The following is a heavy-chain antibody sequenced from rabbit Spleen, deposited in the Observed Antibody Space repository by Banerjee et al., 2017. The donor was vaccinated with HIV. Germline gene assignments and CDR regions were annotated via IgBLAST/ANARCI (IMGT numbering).Heavy chain of an antibody. CDR1: GFTLSTYW. V-gene: IGHV1S45*01. CDR2: IYAGSSSST. J-gene: IGHJ6*01. CDR3: ARSTYGYDDYADLYYAAMDL. Sequence: QEQLVESGGGLVRPEGSLTLTCKASGFTLSTYWICWVRQAPGKGLEWIGCIYAGSSSSTYYASWAKGRFTISKTSSTTLTLQMTSLTAADTATYFCARSTYGYDDYADLYYAAMDLWGQGTLVTVS. D-gene: IGHD6-1*01.